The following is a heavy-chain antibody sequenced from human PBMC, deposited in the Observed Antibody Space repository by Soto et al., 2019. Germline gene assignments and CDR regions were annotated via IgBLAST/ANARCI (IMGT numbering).Heavy chain of an antibody. CDR1: GGSTSSYY. CDR3: ARHGGSYSFEY. Sequence: SETLSLTCTVTGGSTSSYYWSWLRQPPGKGLEWIGYNSYSGNTDYNPSLKSRVTISVDTSKNQFSLNLSSATAADTAVYYCARHGGSYSFEYWGQGILVTVSS. J-gene: IGHJ4*02. V-gene: IGHV4-59*08. CDR2: NSYSGNT. D-gene: IGHD1-26*01.